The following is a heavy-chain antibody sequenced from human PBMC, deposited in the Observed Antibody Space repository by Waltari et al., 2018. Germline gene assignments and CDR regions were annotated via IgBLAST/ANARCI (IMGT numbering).Heavy chain of an antibody. D-gene: IGHD2-15*01. CDR3: ASDGCSGGSCYT. CDR1: GGTFSSYA. Sequence: QVQLVQSGAEVKKPGSSVKVSCKASGGTFSSYAISWVRQAPGQGLEWMGRIIPILGIANYGQKFQGRVTITADKSTSTAYMELSSLRSEDTTVYYCASDGCSGGSCYTWGQGTLVTVSS. V-gene: IGHV1-69*04. J-gene: IGHJ4*02. CDR2: IIPILGIA.